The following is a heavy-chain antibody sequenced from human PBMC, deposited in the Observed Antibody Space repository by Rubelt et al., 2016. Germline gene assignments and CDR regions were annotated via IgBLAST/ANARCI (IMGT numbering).Heavy chain of an antibody. CDR1: GFTFNSHG. D-gene: IGHD4-17*01. CDR3: ARECDYGDYVPDY. Sequence: GGSLRLSCAASGFTFNSHGMHCVRQAQGKGLEWVAFIRYDGSNKYYLNSVKGRFTIARDNSKNTLYLQMDSLRAEETAVYYCARECDYGDYVPDYWGQGTLVSVSS. V-gene: IGHV3-30*02. CDR2: IRYDGSNK. J-gene: IGHJ4*02.